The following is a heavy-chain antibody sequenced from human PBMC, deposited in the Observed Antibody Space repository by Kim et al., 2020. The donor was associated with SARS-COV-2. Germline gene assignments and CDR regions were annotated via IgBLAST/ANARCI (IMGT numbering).Heavy chain of an antibody. J-gene: IGHJ2*01. V-gene: IGHV4-31*03. CDR3: ARTSIVVVPAATDWYFDL. D-gene: IGHD2-2*01. CDR2: IYYSGST. Sequence: SETLSLTCTVSGGSISSGGYYWSWIRQHPGKGLEWIGYIYYSGSTYYNPSLKSRVTISVDTSKNQFSLKLSSVTAADTAVYYCARTSIVVVPAATDWYFDLWGRGTLVTVSS. CDR1: GGSISSGGYY.